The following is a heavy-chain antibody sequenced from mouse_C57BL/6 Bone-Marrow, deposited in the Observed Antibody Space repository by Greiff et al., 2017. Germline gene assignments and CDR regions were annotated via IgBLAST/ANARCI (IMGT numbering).Heavy chain of an antibody. CDR1: GYTFTNYW. J-gene: IGHJ2*01. Sequence: QVQLKESGAELVRPGTSVKMSCKASGYTFTNYWIGWAKQRPGHGLAWIGDIYPGGGYTNYNEKFKGKATLTAAKSSSAAYMQVSSLTSEDSAIYYCARLWYYGRPHYFGYWGQGTTLTVSS. CDR2: IYPGGGYT. V-gene: IGHV1-63*01. D-gene: IGHD1-1*01. CDR3: ARLWYYGRPHYFGY.